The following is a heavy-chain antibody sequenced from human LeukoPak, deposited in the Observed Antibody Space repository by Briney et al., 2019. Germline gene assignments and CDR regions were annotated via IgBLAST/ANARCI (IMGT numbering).Heavy chain of an antibody. CDR3: GGGGWYYFHY. V-gene: IGHV3-33*01. Sequence: GGSLRLSCAASGFTFSSYGVHWVRQAPGKGLEWVAVIWYDGSNKYYEDSVKGRFTISRDNSKNTLYLEMNSLRAEDTAVYYCGGGGWYYFHYRGQGTLVTVSS. CDR2: IWYDGSNK. D-gene: IGHD2-15*01. CDR1: GFTFSSYG. J-gene: IGHJ4*02.